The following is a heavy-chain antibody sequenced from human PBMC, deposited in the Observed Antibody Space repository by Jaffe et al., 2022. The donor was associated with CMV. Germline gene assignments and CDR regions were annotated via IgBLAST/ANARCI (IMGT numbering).Heavy chain of an antibody. CDR2: ISGSSNFI. V-gene: IGHV3-21*06. D-gene: IGHD3-10*01. J-gene: IGHJ4*02. CDR3: ARGSSLGTYTPDY. Sequence: EVQLVESGGGLVKPGGSLRLSCLASGFTFNRYSMNWVRQAPGKGLEWVSSISGSSNFIYYGDSLKGRITTSRDTAKNSLYLQMDSLRPDDTAVYYCARGSSLGTYTPDYWGQGTLVTVSS. CDR1: GFTFNRYS.